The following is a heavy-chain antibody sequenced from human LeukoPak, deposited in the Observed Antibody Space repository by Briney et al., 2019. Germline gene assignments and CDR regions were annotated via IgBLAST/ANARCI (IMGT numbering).Heavy chain of an antibody. V-gene: IGHV3-9*01. Sequence: PGRSLRLSCAASGFTFDDYAMHWVRQAPGKGLEWVSGISWNSGSIGYADSVKGRFTISRDNAKNSLYLQMNCLRAEDTALYYCAKDVHGDGYYFDYWGQGTLVTVSS. D-gene: IGHD4-17*01. CDR2: ISWNSGSI. CDR3: AKDVHGDGYYFDY. J-gene: IGHJ4*02. CDR1: GFTFDDYA.